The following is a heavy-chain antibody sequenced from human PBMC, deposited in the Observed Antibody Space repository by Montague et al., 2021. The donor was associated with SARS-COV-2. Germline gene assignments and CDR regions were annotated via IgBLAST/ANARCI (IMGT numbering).Heavy chain of an antibody. J-gene: IGHJ3*01. Sequence: SETLSLTCSVSGASVTSESWGWIRQTPGKGLEWIAYIYDTGIIDYHPSLRSRTTIAVDTSKNQLSLKLMSVSAADTAVYFCAREREGSDIFDLWGQGTMVTVSS. D-gene: IGHD2-21*01. CDR2: IYDTGII. V-gene: IGHV4-59*02. CDR1: GASVTSES. CDR3: AREREGSDIFDL.